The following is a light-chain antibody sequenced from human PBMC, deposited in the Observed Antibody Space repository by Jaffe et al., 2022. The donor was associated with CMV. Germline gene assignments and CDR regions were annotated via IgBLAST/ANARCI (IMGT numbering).Light chain of an antibody. V-gene: IGLV2-8*01. CDR1: SSDVGGYNY. CDR2: EVT. J-gene: IGLJ1*01. Sequence: QSALTQPPSASGSPGQSVTISCTGTSSDVGGYNYVSWYQQHPGKAPKLMIYEVTKRPSGVPDRFSGSKSGNTAYLTVSGLQAEDEADYYCASYAGSSSRFGTGTKVTVL. CDR3: ASYAGSSSR.